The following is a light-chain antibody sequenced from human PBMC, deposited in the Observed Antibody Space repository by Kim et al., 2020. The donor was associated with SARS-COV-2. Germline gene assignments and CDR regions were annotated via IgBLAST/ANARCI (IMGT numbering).Light chain of an antibody. CDR3: SSYTSGRTVV. CDR1: ISDVGSYNY. Sequence: QSALTQPASVSGSPGQSITISCTGTISDVGSYNYVSWYQQHPDKAPKLMIYDVTTRPSGVSFRFSGSKSGNTASLTISGLQAEDEADYYCSSYTSGRTVVFGGGTQLTVL. J-gene: IGLJ3*02. CDR2: DVT. V-gene: IGLV2-14*03.